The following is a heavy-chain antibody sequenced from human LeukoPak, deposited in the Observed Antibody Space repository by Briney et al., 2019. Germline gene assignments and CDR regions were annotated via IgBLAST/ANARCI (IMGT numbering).Heavy chain of an antibody. V-gene: IGHV4-61*01. CDR2: THYTGST. CDR3: ARLFPRSLTGLSYNYHYMDV. D-gene: IGHD3-9*01. J-gene: IGHJ6*03. Sequence: KTSQTLSLTCTVSGGSISSGSYYWSWIRQPPGKGLEWIGYTHYTGSTNYNPSLKSRVSISLDTSKNQFSLKVSSVTAADTAVYYCARLFPRSLTGLSYNYHYMDVWGKGTTVTVSS. CDR1: GGSISSGSYY.